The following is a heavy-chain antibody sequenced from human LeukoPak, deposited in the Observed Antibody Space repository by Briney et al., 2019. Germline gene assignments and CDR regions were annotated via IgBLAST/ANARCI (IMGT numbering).Heavy chain of an antibody. D-gene: IGHD3-10*01. J-gene: IGHJ6*02. CDR1: GGSISSYY. Sequence: SSETLSLTCTVSGGSISSYYWSWIRQPAGKGLEWIGSIYYSGSTYYNPSLKSRVTISVDTSKNQFSLKLSSVTAADTAVYYCARKTYMYYYGSGSPNGMDVWGQGTTVTVSS. CDR3: ARKTYMYYYGSGSPNGMDV. CDR2: IYYSGST. V-gene: IGHV4-4*07.